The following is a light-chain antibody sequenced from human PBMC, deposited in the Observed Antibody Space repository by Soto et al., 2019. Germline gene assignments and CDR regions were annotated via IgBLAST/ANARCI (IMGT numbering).Light chain of an antibody. J-gene: IGKJ1*01. CDR2: GGS. CDR1: QSVSSNH. CDR3: QKYSSSRT. Sequence: DIVLTQSPGTLALSPGERATLSCRASQSVSSNHLAWYQQKPGQAPRLLIYGGSSRATGIPVRFSGSGSETDFTLTITRLEPEDFAVYYCQKYSSSRTFGQGTKVDIK. V-gene: IGKV3-20*01.